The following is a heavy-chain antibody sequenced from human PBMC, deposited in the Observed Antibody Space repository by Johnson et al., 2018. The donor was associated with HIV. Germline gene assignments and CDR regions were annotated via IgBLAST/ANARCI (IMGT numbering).Heavy chain of an antibody. CDR1: GFTFSDYY. CDR3: ASITTIAAAGRGAFDI. J-gene: IGHJ3*02. V-gene: IGHV3-11*04. Sequence: QMLLVESGGGLVQPGGSLRLSCAVSGFTFSDYYMSWIRQAPGKGLEWISYISGGGSAIYYADSVKGRFTISRDNSKNTLYLQMNSLRAEDTAVYYCASITTIAAAGRGAFDIWGQGTMVTVSS. CDR2: ISGGGSAI. D-gene: IGHD6-13*01.